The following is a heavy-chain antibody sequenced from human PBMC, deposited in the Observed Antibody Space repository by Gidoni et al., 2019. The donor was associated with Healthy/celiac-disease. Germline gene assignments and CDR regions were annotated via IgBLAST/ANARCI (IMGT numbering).Heavy chain of an antibody. D-gene: IGHD4-4*01. CDR2: IIPIFGTA. Sequence: IGGIIPIFGTANYAQKFQGRVTITADESTSTAYMELSSLRSEDTAVYYCARAVKYSNYPYYFDYWGQGTLVTVSS. CDR3: ARAVKYSNYPYYFDY. J-gene: IGHJ4*02. V-gene: IGHV1-69*01.